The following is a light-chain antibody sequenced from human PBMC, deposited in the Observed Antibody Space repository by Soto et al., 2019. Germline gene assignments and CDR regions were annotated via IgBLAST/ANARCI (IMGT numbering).Light chain of an antibody. Sequence: DIQMTQSPSTLSASVGDRVTITCRASQSISTWLAWYQQEPGKAPKLLIHKASSLQSGVPSRFSGSGSGTDFTLTISSLHPDDFATYYCQQTNSFPLTFGGGTKVEIK. J-gene: IGKJ4*01. CDR2: KAS. CDR1: QSISTW. V-gene: IGKV1-5*03. CDR3: QQTNSFPLT.